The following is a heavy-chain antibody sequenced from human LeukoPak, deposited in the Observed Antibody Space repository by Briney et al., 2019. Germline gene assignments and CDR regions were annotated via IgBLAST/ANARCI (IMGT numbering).Heavy chain of an antibody. Sequence: PSETLSLTCTVSGASISGSTYYWGWIRQPPGKGLEWIGSIYYSGSTYYNPSLKSRVAISVDTSKNQFSLKVRSVTAADMAVYYCARTSTETKFGFDYWGQGTLVTVSS. CDR1: GASISGSTYY. CDR3: ARTSTETKFGFDY. CDR2: IYYSGST. J-gene: IGHJ4*02. D-gene: IGHD4-17*01. V-gene: IGHV4-39*01.